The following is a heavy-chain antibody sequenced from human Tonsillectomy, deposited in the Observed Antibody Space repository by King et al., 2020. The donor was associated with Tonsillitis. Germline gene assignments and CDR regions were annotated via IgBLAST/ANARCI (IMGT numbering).Heavy chain of an antibody. J-gene: IGHJ2*01. D-gene: IGHD3-22*01. CDR3: ARVSDYYHSSGYFRYLDL. V-gene: IGHV3-21*06. Sequence: VQLVESGGGLVKPGGSLRLSCAASGFTFSSYSMNWVRQAPGKGLEWVSSISTSSSYIYYEDSMKGRFTISRDNAKNSLYLQMNSLRAEDTAVYYCARVSDYYHSSGYFRYLDLWGRGTLVTVSS. CDR1: GFTFSSYS. CDR2: ISTSSSYI.